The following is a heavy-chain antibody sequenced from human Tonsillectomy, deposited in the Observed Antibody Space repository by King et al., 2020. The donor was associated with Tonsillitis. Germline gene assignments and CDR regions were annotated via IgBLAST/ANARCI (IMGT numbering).Heavy chain of an antibody. V-gene: IGHV3-49*03. CDR2: IRSKAYGGTV. D-gene: IGHD5-18*01. CDR1: GFTFNTYA. Sequence: VQLVESGGGLVQPGRSLRLSCTASGFTFNTYAMSWFRQAPGKGLEWVSFIRSKAYGGTVEYAASVRGRFTISREDSKSIAYLQMNSRKTEDTAVYYCARERVTASWFDPWGQGTLVTVSS. CDR3: ARERVTASWFDP. J-gene: IGHJ5*02.